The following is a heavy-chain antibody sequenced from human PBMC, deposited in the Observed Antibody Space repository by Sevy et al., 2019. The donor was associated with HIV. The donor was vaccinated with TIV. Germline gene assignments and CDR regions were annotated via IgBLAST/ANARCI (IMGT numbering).Heavy chain of an antibody. Sequence: GGSLRLSCAASGFTFSSYSMNWVRQAPGKGLEWVSYISSSSSTIYYADSVKGRFTISRDNAKNSLYLQMKSLRAEDTAVYYCARDPTGYYDSSGYYRDDAFDIWGQGTMVTVSS. CDR1: GFTFSSYS. D-gene: IGHD3-22*01. CDR3: ARDPTGYYDSSGYYRDDAFDI. J-gene: IGHJ3*02. CDR2: ISSSSSTI. V-gene: IGHV3-48*01.